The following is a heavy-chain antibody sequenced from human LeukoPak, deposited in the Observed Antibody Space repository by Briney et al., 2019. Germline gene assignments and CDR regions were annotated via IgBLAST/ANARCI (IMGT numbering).Heavy chain of an antibody. Sequence: SGTLSLTCAVYGGSFSGYYWSWIRQPPGKGLEWIGEINHSGSTNYNPSLKSRVTISVDTSKNQFSLKLSSVTAADTAVYYCARDLKGHDFWSGYYPDWGQGTLVTVPS. J-gene: IGHJ4*02. D-gene: IGHD3-3*01. CDR2: INHSGST. V-gene: IGHV4-34*01. CDR1: GGSFSGYY. CDR3: ARDLKGHDFWSGYYPD.